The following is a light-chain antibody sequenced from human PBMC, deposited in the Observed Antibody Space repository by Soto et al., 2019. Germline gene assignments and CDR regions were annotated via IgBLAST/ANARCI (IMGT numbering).Light chain of an antibody. J-gene: IGKJ1*01. CDR1: QSISGW. V-gene: IGKV1-5*01. CDR3: HQYNTYSQT. CDR2: DAS. Sequence: DIKMTQSPSTLSASVGDRVTLTCLASQSISGWLAWYQQKPGKAPKLLIYDASTLESGVPSRFSGSGSGTEFTLTISSLQPEDFATYYCHQYNTYSQTFGQGTKVDIK.